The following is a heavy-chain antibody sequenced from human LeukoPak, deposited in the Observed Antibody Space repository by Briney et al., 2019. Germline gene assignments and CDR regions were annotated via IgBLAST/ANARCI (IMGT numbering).Heavy chain of an antibody. CDR3: ARAAYCSSTACLFDY. V-gene: IGHV4-59*01. Sequence: SETLSLTCTVSGGSISSYYWSWIRQPPGKGLEWIRYIYYSGSTNYNPSLKSRVTISVDTSKNQFSLKLSSVTAADTAVYYCARAAYCSSTACLFDYWGQGTLVTVSS. CDR1: GGSISSYY. D-gene: IGHD2-2*01. CDR2: IYYSGST. J-gene: IGHJ4*02.